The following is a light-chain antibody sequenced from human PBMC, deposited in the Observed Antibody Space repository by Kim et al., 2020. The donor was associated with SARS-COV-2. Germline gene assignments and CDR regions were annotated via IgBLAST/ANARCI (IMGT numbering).Light chain of an antibody. CDR2: ANT. J-gene: IGLJ1*01. CDR1: SSNIGAGYD. CDR3: QSYDSSLRAYV. V-gene: IGLV1-40*01. Sequence: QTVTNSRTGTSSNIGAGYDLHWYQQLPGTAPKLLIYANTKRPSGVPDRFSGSKSGPSASLTITGLQAEDEADYYCQSYDSSLRAYVFGTGTKVTVL.